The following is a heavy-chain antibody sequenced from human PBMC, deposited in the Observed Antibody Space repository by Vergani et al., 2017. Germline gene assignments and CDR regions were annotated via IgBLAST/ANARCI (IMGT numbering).Heavy chain of an antibody. V-gene: IGHV1-2*02. CDR2: INPNSGGT. D-gene: IGHD2-15*01. CDR1: GYTFTGYY. CDR3: ASALRYCSGGSCDPDY. J-gene: IGHJ4*02. Sequence: QVQLVQSGAEVKKPGASVKVSCKASGYTFTGYYMHWVRQAPGQGLEWMGWINPNSGGTNYAQKFRGRVTMTRDTSISTAYMELSRLRSDDTAVYYCASALRYCSGGSCDPDYWGQGTLVTVSS.